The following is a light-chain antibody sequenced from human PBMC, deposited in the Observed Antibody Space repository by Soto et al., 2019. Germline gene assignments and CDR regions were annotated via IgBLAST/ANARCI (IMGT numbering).Light chain of an antibody. CDR2: RNS. CDR1: SCNIGSNY. J-gene: IGLJ2*01. Sequence: QAVVTQPPSASGTPGQRVTISCSGRSCNIGSNYVYWYQQLPGTVPQLLIYRNSERPSGVPDRFSGSKSGTSASLAISGLRSEDEADYYCAAWDDSLSGVVFGGGTKLTVL. V-gene: IGLV1-47*01. CDR3: AAWDDSLSGVV.